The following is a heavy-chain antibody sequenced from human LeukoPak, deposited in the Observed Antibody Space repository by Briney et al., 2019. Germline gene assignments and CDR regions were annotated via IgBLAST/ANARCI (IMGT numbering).Heavy chain of an antibody. D-gene: IGHD4-11*01. CDR3: VRDYSNFVQGD. CDR1: GGSFSGYY. J-gene: IGHJ4*02. V-gene: IGHV4-34*01. Sequence: SETLSLTCAVYGGSFSGYYWSWIRQPPGKGLEWIGEINHSGSTNYNPSLKSRVTISVDTSKNQFSLKLSSVTAADTAVYYCVRDYSNFVQGDWGQGTLVTVSS. CDR2: INHSGST.